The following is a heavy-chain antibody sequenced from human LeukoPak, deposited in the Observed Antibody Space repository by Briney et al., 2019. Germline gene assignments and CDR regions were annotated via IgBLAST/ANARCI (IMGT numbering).Heavy chain of an antibody. CDR1: GGSISSYY. V-gene: IGHV4-59*01. J-gene: IGHJ1*01. CDR3: AIGEEYIQQ. Sequence: SETLSLTCTGSGGSISSYYRNWIRRPPGKGLEWIWYIYYSGSTNYNPSLKSRVSISVDTSKNQFSLKLSSVTAADTAVYDCAIGEEYIQQWGQGTLVTVSS. CDR2: IYYSGST.